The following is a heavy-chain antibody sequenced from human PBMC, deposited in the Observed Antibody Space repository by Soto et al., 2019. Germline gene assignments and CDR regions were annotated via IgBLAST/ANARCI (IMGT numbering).Heavy chain of an antibody. CDR2: IYHSGST. V-gene: IGHV4-4*02. J-gene: IGHJ5*02. CDR3: ARDGLGYCSSTRCYSWFDP. D-gene: IGHD2-2*01. CDR1: SGSISSSNW. Sequence: QVQLQESGPGLVKPSGTLSLTCAVSSGSISSSNWWSWVRQPPGKGLEWIGEIYHSGSTNYNPSLKSRVTISVDKSKNQSSLKLSSVTAADTAVYYCARDGLGYCSSTRCYSWFDPWGQGTLVTVSS.